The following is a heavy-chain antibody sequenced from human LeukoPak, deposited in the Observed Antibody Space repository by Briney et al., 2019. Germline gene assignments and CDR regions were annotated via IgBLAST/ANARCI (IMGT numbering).Heavy chain of an antibody. CDR2: IKQDGSEI. V-gene: IGHV3-7*01. D-gene: IGHD6-19*01. CDR1: GFTFRKYW. CDR3: ARDPNTGGWSFDY. J-gene: IGHJ4*02. Sequence: GGSLRLSCAASGFTFRKYWMRWVGQAPGKGLEWVANIKQDGSEIYYVDSVKGRFTISRDNAKKSLSLEMKSLRAEDTAVYYCARDPNTGGWSFDYWGQGTLVTVSS.